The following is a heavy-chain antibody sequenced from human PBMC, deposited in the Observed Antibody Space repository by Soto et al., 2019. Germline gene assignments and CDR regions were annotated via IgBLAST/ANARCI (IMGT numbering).Heavy chain of an antibody. V-gene: IGHV3-7*05. Sequence: GGSLRLSCAASGFTFGGYWMSWARQAPGKGLEWVANIKQDGGDKYYLDSVKGRFTISRDNAKNSLYLQMNSLRAEDTAVYYCARDDRSGYYYGLDVWGQGTTVTVSS. J-gene: IGHJ6*02. D-gene: IGHD6-19*01. CDR2: IKQDGGDK. CDR1: GFTFGGYW. CDR3: ARDDRSGYYYGLDV.